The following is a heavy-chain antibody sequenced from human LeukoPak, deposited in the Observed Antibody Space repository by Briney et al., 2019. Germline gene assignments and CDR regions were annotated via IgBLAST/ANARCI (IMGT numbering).Heavy chain of an antibody. D-gene: IGHD2-15*01. CDR3: ARTGYCSGGSCYPFVTAFDI. J-gene: IGHJ3*02. CDR1: GYTFTGFY. Sequence: ASVKVSCKASGYTFTGFYMHWVRQAPGQGLEWMGWINPNSGGTNYAQKFQGRVTMTRDTSISTAYMDLSRLRSDDTAVYSCARTGYCSGGSCYPFVTAFDIWGQGTMVTVSS. V-gene: IGHV1-2*02. CDR2: INPNSGGT.